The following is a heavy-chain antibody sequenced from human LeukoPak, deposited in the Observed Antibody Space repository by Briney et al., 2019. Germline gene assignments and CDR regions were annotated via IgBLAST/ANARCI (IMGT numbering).Heavy chain of an antibody. CDR2: IYHSGST. J-gene: IGHJ4*02. D-gene: IGHD6-13*01. V-gene: IGHV4-4*02. CDR1: GGSISSSNW. Sequence: SETQSLTCAVSGGSISSSNWWSWVRQPPGKGLEWIGEIYHSGSTNYNPSLKSRVTISVDKSKNQFSLKLSSVTAADTAVYYCASLRKAAAAGSYYFDYWGQGTLVTVSS. CDR3: ASLRKAAAAGSYYFDY.